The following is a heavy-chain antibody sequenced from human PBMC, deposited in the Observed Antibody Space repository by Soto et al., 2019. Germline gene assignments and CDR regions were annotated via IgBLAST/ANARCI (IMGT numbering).Heavy chain of an antibody. CDR1: GGSISSYD. D-gene: IGHD6-13*01. CDR2: IYYSGST. V-gene: IGHV4-59*01. CDR3: ERGRAAAVDY. Sequence: SETLSLSCTVSGGSISSYDWSWIRQPPGKGLEWIGYIYYSGSTNYNPSLKSRVTISVDTSKNQFSLKLSSVTAAETAVYYCERGRAAAVDYWGQGTLVTVTS. J-gene: IGHJ4*02.